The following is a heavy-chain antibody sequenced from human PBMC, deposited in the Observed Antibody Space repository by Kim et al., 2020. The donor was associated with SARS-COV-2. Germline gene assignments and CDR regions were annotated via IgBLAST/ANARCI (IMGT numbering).Heavy chain of an antibody. Sequence: GGSLRLSCEASGFTFTSYAMTWVRQAPGKVLEWVASIGITGGNTYYADSVKGRFTISRDNSRDTLFLHMNSLRAEDTAVYYCTKRTSGAWPFDYWGQGTLVTGSS. V-gene: IGHV3-23*01. CDR3: TKRTSGAWPFDY. CDR2: IGITGGNT. J-gene: IGHJ4*02. CDR1: GFTFTSYA. D-gene: IGHD2-2*01.